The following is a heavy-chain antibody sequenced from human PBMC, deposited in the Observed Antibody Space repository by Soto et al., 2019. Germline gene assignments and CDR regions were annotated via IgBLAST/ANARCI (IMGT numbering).Heavy chain of an antibody. D-gene: IGHD4-17*01. J-gene: IGHJ4*02. CDR3: ARDYGDY. Sequence: QVQLVESGGGVGQPGRSLRLSCAASGFTFSSYAMHWVRQAPGKGLEWVAVISYDGSNKYYADSVKGRFTISRDNSKNTLYLQMNSLRAEDTAVYYCARDYGDYWGQGTLVTVSS. V-gene: IGHV3-30-3*01. CDR2: ISYDGSNK. CDR1: GFTFSSYA.